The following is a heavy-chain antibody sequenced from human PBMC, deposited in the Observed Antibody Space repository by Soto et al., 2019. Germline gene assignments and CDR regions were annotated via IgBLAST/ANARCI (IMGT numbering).Heavy chain of an antibody. CDR2: IYWDDDK. CDR1: GFSLSTSGVG. V-gene: IGHV2-5*02. CDR3: AHHYIWGSYRIFDY. J-gene: IGHJ4*02. D-gene: IGHD3-16*02. Sequence: QITLKESGPTLVKPTQTLTLTCTFSGFSLSTSGVGVGWIRQPPGKALEWLALIYWDDDKRYSPSLKSRLTSTKDTSKNQVVLTMTNMDPVDTATYYCAHHYIWGSYRIFDYWGQGTLVTVSS.